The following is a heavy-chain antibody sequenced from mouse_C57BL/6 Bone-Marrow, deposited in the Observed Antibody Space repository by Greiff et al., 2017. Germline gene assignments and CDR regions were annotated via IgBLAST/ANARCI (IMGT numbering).Heavy chain of an antibody. V-gene: IGHV3-6*01. D-gene: IGHD1-1*01. CDR3: AREDSYYYGSSWYFDV. J-gene: IGHJ1*03. CDR2: ISYDGSN. CDR1: GYSITSGYY. Sequence: EVKLVESGPGLVKPSQSLSLTCSVTGYSITSGYYWNWIRQFPGNKLEWMGYISYDGSNNYNPSLKNRISITRDTSKNQFFLKLNSVTTEDTATYYCAREDSYYYGSSWYFDVWGTGTTVTVSS.